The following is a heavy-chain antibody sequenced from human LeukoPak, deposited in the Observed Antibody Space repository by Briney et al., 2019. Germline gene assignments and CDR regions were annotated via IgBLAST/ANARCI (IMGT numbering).Heavy chain of an antibody. D-gene: IGHD6-6*01. CDR3: ARFSSIAARFDY. V-gene: IGHV4-59*01. CDR1: GGSISSYY. Sequence: PSETLSLTCTVSGGSISSYYWSWIRQLPGKGLEWIGYIYYSGSTNYNPSLKSRVTISVDTSKNQFSLKLSSVTAADTAVYYCARFSSIAARFDYWGQGTLVTVSS. J-gene: IGHJ4*02. CDR2: IYYSGST.